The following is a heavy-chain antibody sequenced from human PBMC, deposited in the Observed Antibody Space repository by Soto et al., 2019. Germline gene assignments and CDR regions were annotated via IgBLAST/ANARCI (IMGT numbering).Heavy chain of an antibody. V-gene: IGHV3-7*01. J-gene: IGHJ6*02. CDR2: IKQDGSEE. CDR1: GFTFSSYW. Sequence: EVQLVESGGGLVQTGGSLRLSCVDSGFTFSSYWMRWVRQAPVKGLEWVGNIKQDGSEENYVDSVKGRFTISRDNAKNSMYLQMNSLRAEDAAVYYCARIASSGRGWDVWGQGTTVVVSS. D-gene: IGHD3-10*01. CDR3: ARIASSGRGWDV.